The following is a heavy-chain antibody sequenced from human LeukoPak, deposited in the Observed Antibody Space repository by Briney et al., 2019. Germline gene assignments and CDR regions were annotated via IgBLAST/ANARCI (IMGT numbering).Heavy chain of an antibody. CDR2: IRNEAFGGST. Sequence: GGSLRLSCTASEFTFGDYALSWVRQAPGKGLEWVALIRNEAFGGSTEYAASVDGRFSISRDNSKSIAYLQMNSLQTEDTAVYYCTRGGIVATIGYGMDVWGQGTTVTVSS. CDR1: EFTFGDYA. CDR3: TRGGIVATIGYGMDV. D-gene: IGHD5-12*01. V-gene: IGHV3-49*04. J-gene: IGHJ6*02.